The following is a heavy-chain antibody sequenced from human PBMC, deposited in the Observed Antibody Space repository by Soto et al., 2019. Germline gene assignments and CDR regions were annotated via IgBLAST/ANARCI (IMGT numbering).Heavy chain of an antibody. Sequence: GGSLRLSCAASGFTFSSYGMHCVRQAPDKGLEWVAVISYDGSNKYYADSVKGRFTISRDNSKNTLYPQMNSLRAEDTAVYYCSKEMLIIPSSTDSWCKATLGTVSS. CDR3: SKEMLIIPSSTDS. CDR2: ISYDGSNK. V-gene: IGHV3-30*18. CDR1: GFTFSSYG. D-gene: IGHD3-16*01. J-gene: IGHJ5*01.